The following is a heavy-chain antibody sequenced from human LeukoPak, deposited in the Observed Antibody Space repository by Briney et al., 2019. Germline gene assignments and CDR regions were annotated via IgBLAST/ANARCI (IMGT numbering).Heavy chain of an antibody. CDR3: AKGGRYYYDSSGYRDYFDY. Sequence: GGSLRLSCAASGFTFSSYAMSWVRQAPGKGLEWVSAISGSGGSTYYAGSVKGRFTISRDNSKNTLYLQMNSLRAGDTAVYYCAKGGRYYYDSSGYRDYFDYWGQGTLDTVSS. J-gene: IGHJ4*02. V-gene: IGHV3-23*01. D-gene: IGHD3-22*01. CDR1: GFTFSSYA. CDR2: ISGSGGST.